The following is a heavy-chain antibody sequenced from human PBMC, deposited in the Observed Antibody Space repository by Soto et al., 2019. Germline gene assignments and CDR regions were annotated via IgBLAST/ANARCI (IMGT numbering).Heavy chain of an antibody. J-gene: IGHJ4*02. CDR1: GYTFTSYA. D-gene: IGHD1-26*01. V-gene: IGHV1-3*01. CDR2: INAGNGNT. Sequence: GASVKVSCKASGYTFTSYAMHWVRQAPGQRLEWMGWINAGNGNTKYSQKFQGRVTITRDTSASTAYMELSSLRSEDTAVYYCARDQVGATSAPFDYWGQGTLVTVSS. CDR3: ARDQVGATSAPFDY.